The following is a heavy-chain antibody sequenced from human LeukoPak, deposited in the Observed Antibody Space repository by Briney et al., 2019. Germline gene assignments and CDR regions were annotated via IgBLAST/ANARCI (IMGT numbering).Heavy chain of an antibody. Sequence: GGSLRLSCAASGFTVSSNYMSWVRQAPGEGLEWVSVIYSGGSTYYADSVKGRFTISRDNSKNTLYLQMNSLRAEDTAVYYCAKAAAGIPLYYYGMDVWGQGTTVTVSS. J-gene: IGHJ6*02. V-gene: IGHV3-66*01. CDR2: IYSGGST. D-gene: IGHD6-13*01. CDR1: GFTVSSNY. CDR3: AKAAAGIPLYYYGMDV.